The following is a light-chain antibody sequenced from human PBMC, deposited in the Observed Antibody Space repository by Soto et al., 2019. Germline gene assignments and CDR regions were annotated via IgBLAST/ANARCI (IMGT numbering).Light chain of an antibody. CDR1: RSNIGAGYD. V-gene: IGLV1-40*01. CDR2: GNS. J-gene: IGLJ2*01. Sequence: QSVLTQPPSVSGAPGQRVTISSTGSRSNIGAGYDVHWYQQLPGTAPKLLIYGNSHRPSGVPDRFSGSKSGTSASLAITGLQAEDEADYFCQSYDSSLSALVFGGGNKRTV. CDR3: QSYDSSLSALV.